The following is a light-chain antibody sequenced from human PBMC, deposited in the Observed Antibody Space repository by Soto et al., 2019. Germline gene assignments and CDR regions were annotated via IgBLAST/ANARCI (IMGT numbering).Light chain of an antibody. CDR3: ASWDDSLNVYV. CDR1: NSNIGNHE. V-gene: IGLV1-36*01. CDR2: YND. Sequence: QSVLTQPPSVSEAPRQRVTISCSGSNSNIGNHEVSWYQQLPGKAPKLLIFYNDLLPSGISDRFSGSKSGTSASLAISGLQSEDEADYYCASWDDSLNVYVFGTGTKVTVL. J-gene: IGLJ1*01.